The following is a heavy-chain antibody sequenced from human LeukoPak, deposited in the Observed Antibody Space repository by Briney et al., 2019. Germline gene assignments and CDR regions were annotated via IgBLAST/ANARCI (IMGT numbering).Heavy chain of an antibody. Sequence: GGSLRLSCEASGFTFDDYAMHWVRQAPGKGLEWVSGISWNSGSIGYADSVKGRFTISRDNAKNPLYLQMNSLRAEDTALYYCAKDSGGAAMAWSYFQHWGQGTLVTVSS. CDR1: GFTFDDYA. CDR2: ISWNSGSI. V-gene: IGHV3-9*01. J-gene: IGHJ1*01. D-gene: IGHD5-18*01. CDR3: AKDSGGAAMAWSYFQH.